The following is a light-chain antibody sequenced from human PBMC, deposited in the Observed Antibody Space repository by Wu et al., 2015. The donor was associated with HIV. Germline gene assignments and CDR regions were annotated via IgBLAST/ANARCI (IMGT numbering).Light chain of an antibody. J-gene: IGKJ1*01. Sequence: IQLTQSPSSLSASVGDRVTITCRASQGITSYLAWYQQKPGKAPKLLIYAASTLQSGVPSRFSGSGSGTEFTLTISSLQPDDFASYYCQQYRSYWKFGQGTKVEIK. CDR2: AAS. CDR3: QQYRSYWK. CDR1: QGITSY. V-gene: IGKV1-9*01.